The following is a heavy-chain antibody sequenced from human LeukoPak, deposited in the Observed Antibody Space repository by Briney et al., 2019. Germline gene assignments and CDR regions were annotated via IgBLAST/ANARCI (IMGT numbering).Heavy chain of an antibody. Sequence: GGSLRLSCEASGFTFINYWMHWVRQAPGKGLVWVSRINNDGSGTTYADAVKGRFTFSRDNAKNTLYLQMNSLRAEDTAVYYCARGYFGPEFWGQGTLVTVSS. CDR3: ARGYFGPEF. CDR1: GFTFINYW. J-gene: IGHJ4*02. V-gene: IGHV3-74*01. CDR2: INNDGSGT. D-gene: IGHD3-9*01.